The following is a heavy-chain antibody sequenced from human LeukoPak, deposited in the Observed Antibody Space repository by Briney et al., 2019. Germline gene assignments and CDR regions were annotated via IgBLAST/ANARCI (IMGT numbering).Heavy chain of an antibody. V-gene: IGHV3-30-3*01. CDR1: GFTFSSYA. J-gene: IGHJ5*02. D-gene: IGHD5-18*01. CDR2: ISYDGSNK. CDR3: ARDDSYGYKGWFDP. Sequence: GRSLRLSCAASGFTFSSYAMHWVRQAPGKGLEWVAVISYDGSNKYYADSVKGRFTISRDNSKNTLYLQMNSLRAEDTAVYYCARDDSYGYKGWFDPWGQGTLVTVSS.